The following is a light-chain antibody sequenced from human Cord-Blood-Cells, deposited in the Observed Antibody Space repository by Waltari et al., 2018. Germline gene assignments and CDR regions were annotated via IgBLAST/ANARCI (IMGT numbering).Light chain of an antibody. CDR3: AAWDDSLSGYV. Sequence: QSVLTQPTSASGTPGQWVTISCSGSSSNIGSNYVYWYQQLPGTAPKLLIYRNNQRPSGVPDRFSGSKSGTSASLAISGLRSEDEADYYCAAWDDSLSGYVFGTGTKVTVL. CDR1: SSNIGSNY. CDR2: RNN. V-gene: IGLV1-47*01. J-gene: IGLJ1*01.